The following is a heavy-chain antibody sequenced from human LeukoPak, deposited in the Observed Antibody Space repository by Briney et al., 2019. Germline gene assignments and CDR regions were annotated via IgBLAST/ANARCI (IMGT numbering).Heavy chain of an antibody. CDR1: GYTFTSYG. Sequence: GASVKVSCKASGYTFTSYGISWVRQAPGQGLEWMGWISAYNGNTNYAQKLQGRVTMTTDTSTSTAYMELRSLRSDDTAVYYCARDARRYSGSPYYFDYWGQGTLVTVSS. J-gene: IGHJ4*02. CDR3: ARDARRYSGSPYYFDY. V-gene: IGHV1-18*01. D-gene: IGHD1-26*01. CDR2: ISAYNGNT.